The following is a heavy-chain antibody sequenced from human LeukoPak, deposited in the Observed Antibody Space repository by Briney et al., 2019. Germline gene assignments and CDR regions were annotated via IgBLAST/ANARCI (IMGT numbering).Heavy chain of an antibody. V-gene: IGHV4-59*12. CDR3: ARESGITIFGVVTRRPYYFDY. CDR1: GGSISSYY. Sequence: SETLSLTCTVSGGSISSYYWSWVRQPPGKGLEWIGYIYYSGSTNYNPSLKSRVTISVDTSKNQFSLKLSSVTAADTAVYYCARESGITIFGVVTRRPYYFDYWGQGTLVTVSS. D-gene: IGHD3-3*01. CDR2: IYYSGST. J-gene: IGHJ4*02.